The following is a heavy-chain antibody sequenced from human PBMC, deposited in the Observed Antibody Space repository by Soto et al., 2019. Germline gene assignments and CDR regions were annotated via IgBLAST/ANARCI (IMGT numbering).Heavy chain of an antibody. J-gene: IGHJ4*02. Sequence: QVQLVQSGTEVKKPGASVKVSCKASGYTFTDSHIHWVRQASGQGLEWLGWINPKTGDTNYPQQFQGRITMTRDTSMSTAYMQLTNLTSADTAVYYCERDPPRYFTSSPEGAGLWGQGTLVTVSS. CDR3: ERDPPRYFTSSPEGAGL. CDR2: INPKTGDT. CDR1: GYTFTDSH. D-gene: IGHD2-21*01. V-gene: IGHV1-2*02.